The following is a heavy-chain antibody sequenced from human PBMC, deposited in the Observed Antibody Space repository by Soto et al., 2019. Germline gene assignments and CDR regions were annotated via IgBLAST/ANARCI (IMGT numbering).Heavy chain of an antibody. CDR1: GGTFSAYA. V-gene: IGHV1-69*06. CDR3: ARANPTKYYDYVWGDYRRGGMDV. CDR2: VLPLSGTT. D-gene: IGHD3-16*02. J-gene: IGHJ6*02. Sequence: SVKVSCKASGGTFSAYAIRWVRQAPGQGLEWMATVLPLSGTTNYTQRFQGRVTISPDKSTSTAYMELSSLRSEDTAVYYCARANPTKYYDYVWGDYRRGGMDVRGQGTTVTVSS.